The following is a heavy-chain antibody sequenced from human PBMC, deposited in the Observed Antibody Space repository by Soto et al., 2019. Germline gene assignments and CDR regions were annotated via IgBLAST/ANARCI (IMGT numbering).Heavy chain of an antibody. CDR2: VTAGGDTT. V-gene: IGHV3-23*01. D-gene: IGHD6-13*01. J-gene: IGHJ4*02. Sequence: GGSLRLSCAASGLTFSSHSMGWVRQPPGKGLEWVSAVTAGGDTTFYADSVKGRFTISRDNSKNALYLQMNSLRAEDTAVYYCAKDLRGPSAGTWYFDYWGRGTLVTVSS. CDR3: AKDLRGPSAGTWYFDY. CDR1: GLTFSSHS.